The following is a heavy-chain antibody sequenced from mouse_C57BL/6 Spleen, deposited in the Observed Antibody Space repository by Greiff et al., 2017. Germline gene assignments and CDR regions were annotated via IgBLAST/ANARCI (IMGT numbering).Heavy chain of an antibody. V-gene: IGHV3-6*01. J-gene: IGHJ1*03. D-gene: IGHD2-1*01. Sequence: EVKLQESGPGLVKPSQSLSLTCSVTGYSITSGYYWNWIRQFPGNKLEWMGYISYDGSNNYNPSLKNRISITRDTSKNQFFLKLNSVTTEDTATYYCARDPALYGNYEGWYFDVWGTGTTVTVSS. CDR2: ISYDGSN. CDR1: GYSITSGYY. CDR3: ARDPALYGNYEGWYFDV.